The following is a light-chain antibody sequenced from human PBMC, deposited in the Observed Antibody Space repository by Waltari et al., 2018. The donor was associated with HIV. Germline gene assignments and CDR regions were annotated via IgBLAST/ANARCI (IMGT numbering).Light chain of an antibody. CDR2: GAS. J-gene: IGKJ2*01. CDR3: QQYNNWPYT. V-gene: IGKV3-15*01. CDR1: QSVDSD. Sequence: ERVMTQSPTTLSVSPGERATLSCWASQSVDSDLAWYQQKPGQPPRLLISGASTRATGIPARFSGSGSGIEFTLTINSLQSEDFAIYYCQQYNNWPYTFGQGTRLDIK.